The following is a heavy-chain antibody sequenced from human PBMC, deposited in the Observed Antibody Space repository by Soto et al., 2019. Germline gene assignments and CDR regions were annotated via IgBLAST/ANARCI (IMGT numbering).Heavy chain of an antibody. CDR2: VYYNGDT. J-gene: IGHJ4*02. D-gene: IGHD2-15*01. Sequence: QVQLQESGPGLVKPSETLSLTCTVSGGSTHSYYWAWIRQPPGKGLEWMGYVYYNGDTNYNPSLKSRLTISVDASKTQFSLKLTSVTPADTAVYYCARGHGHGGSSFDFWGQGTLVTVSS. CDR1: GGSTHSYY. CDR3: ARGHGHGGSSFDF. V-gene: IGHV4-59*01.